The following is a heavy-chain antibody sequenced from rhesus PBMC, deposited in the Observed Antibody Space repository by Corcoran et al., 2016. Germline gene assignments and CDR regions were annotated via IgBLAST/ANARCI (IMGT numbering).Heavy chain of an antibody. CDR1: GGSISSSYYY. Sequence: QVQLQASGPGLVKPSETLSLTCAVSGGSISSSYYYWSLIRQAPGKGLEWIGYISYSGSTSANPSRKSRVTISRDTSKNQFALKLSSVTAADTAVYYCARDTPYPYYNIWTGYYPRRAHVDYWGQGVLVTVSS. V-gene: IGHV4-122*02. CDR2: ISYSGST. J-gene: IGHJ4*01. CDR3: ARDTPYPYYNIWTGYYPRRAHVDY. D-gene: IGHD3-3*01.